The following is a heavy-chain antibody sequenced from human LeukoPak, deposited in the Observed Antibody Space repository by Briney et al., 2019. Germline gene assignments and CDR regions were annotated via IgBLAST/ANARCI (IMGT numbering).Heavy chain of an antibody. D-gene: IGHD2-2*01. J-gene: IGHJ5*02. Sequence: GESLKISCKGSGYSFTSYWIGWVRQMPGKGLEWMGIIYPGDSDTRYSPSFQGQVTISADKSISTAYLQWSSLKASDTAMYYCARTLGYCSSTSCYPNWFDPWGQGTLVTVSS. CDR3: ARTLGYCSSTSCYPNWFDP. CDR1: GYSFTSYW. CDR2: IYPGDSDT. V-gene: IGHV5-51*01.